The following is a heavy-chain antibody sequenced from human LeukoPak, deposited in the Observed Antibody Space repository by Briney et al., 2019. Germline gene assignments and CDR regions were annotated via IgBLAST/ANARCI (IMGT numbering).Heavy chain of an antibody. Sequence: GGSLRLSCAASGFTFSSYAMSWVRQAPGKGLEWVSAISGSGGSTYYADSVKGRFTISRDNSKNTLYLQMNSLRAEDTAVYYCARADDSSGWYYFDYWGQGTLVTVSS. CDR3: ARADDSSGWYYFDY. V-gene: IGHV3-23*01. D-gene: IGHD3-22*01. CDR2: ISGSGGST. J-gene: IGHJ4*02. CDR1: GFTFSSYA.